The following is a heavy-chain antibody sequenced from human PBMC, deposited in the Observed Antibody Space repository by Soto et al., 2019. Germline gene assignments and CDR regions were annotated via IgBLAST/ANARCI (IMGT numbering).Heavy chain of an antibody. CDR2: IRANDDT. Sequence: EVQVLESGGGLVQPGGSLRLSCAASGFTFSIYDMSWARQAPGKGLEWVSIIRANDDTYYADSVRGRFTVSRDNSKNTIYLQMSNLRAEDTAVYYCAKGGWLAYWGQGTLVTVSS. V-gene: IGHV3-23*01. CDR3: AKGGWLAY. CDR1: GFTFSIYD. J-gene: IGHJ4*02. D-gene: IGHD6-19*01.